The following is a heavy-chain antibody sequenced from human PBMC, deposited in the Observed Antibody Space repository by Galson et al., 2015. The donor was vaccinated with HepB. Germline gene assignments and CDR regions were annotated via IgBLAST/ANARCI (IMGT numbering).Heavy chain of an antibody. D-gene: IGHD6-19*01. CDR3: TTDTIAVAGRLGY. Sequence: SLRLSCAASGFTFSNAWMSWVRQAPGKGLEWVGRIKSKTDGGTTDYAAPVKGRFTISRDDSKNTLYLQMNSLKTEDTAVYYCTTDTIAVAGRLGYWGQGTLVTVSS. J-gene: IGHJ4*02. CDR2: IKSKTDGGTT. CDR1: GFTFSNAW. V-gene: IGHV3-15*01.